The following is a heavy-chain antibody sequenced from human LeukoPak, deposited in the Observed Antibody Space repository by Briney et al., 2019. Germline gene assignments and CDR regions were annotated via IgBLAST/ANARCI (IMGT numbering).Heavy chain of an antibody. J-gene: IGHJ6*02. CDR2: IYIGGST. V-gene: IGHV3-53*01. Sequence: PGGSLRLSCAASGFTLSSNYMSLVRQDPGKGLEWVSVIYIGGSTYYADSVKGRFTISRDNSKNTLYLQMNSLRAEDTAVYYCAYGMDVWGQGTTVTVS. CDR1: GFTLSSNY. CDR3: AYGMDV.